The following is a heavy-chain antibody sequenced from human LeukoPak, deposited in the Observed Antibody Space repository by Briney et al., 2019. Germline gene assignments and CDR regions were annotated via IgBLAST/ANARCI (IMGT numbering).Heavy chain of an antibody. Sequence: PGRSLRLSCAASGFTFSSYGMHWVRQAPGKGLEWVAVIWYDGSNKYYADSVKGRFTISRDNSKNTLYLQMNSLRAEDTAVYYCARDKLKYYYGSGKDYYYYGMDVGAKGPRSPSP. CDR2: IWYDGSNK. D-gene: IGHD3-10*01. CDR1: GFTFSSYG. J-gene: IGHJ6*02. CDR3: ARDKLKYYYGSGKDYYYYGMDV. V-gene: IGHV3-33*01.